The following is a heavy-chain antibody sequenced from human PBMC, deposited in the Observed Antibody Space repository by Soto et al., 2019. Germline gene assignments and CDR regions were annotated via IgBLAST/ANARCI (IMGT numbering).Heavy chain of an antibody. CDR2: INPSGGST. J-gene: IGHJ6*02. CDR3: ARDYRVGVVAPYGMDV. D-gene: IGHD3-22*01. Sequence: ASVRVYCKASGYTFTSYYRHWLRQAPGQGLEWMGIINPSGGSTSYAQKFQGRVTMTRDTSTSTVYMELSSLRSEDTAVYYCARDYRVGVVAPYGMDVWGQGTTITVSS. CDR1: GYTFTSYY. V-gene: IGHV1-46*01.